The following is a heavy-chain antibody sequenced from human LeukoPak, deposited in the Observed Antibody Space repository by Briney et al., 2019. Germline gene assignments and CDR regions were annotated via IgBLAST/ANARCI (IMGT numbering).Heavy chain of an antibody. J-gene: IGHJ4*02. D-gene: IGHD5-12*01. Sequence: GESLKSSCKGSGYSFTSYWIGWVRQMPGKGLEWMGIIYPGDSDTRYSPSFQGQVTISADKSISTAYLQWSSLKASDTAMYYCARPYLGGYDIGGYYFDYWGQGTLVTVSS. V-gene: IGHV5-51*01. CDR2: IYPGDSDT. CDR1: GYSFTSYW. CDR3: ARPYLGGYDIGGYYFDY.